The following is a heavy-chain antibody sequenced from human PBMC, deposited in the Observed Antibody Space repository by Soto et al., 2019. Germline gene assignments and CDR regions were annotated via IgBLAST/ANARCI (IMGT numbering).Heavy chain of an antibody. CDR2: ISYDGSNK. CDR1: GFTFSSYA. D-gene: IGHD5-18*01. V-gene: IGHV3-30-3*01. J-gene: IGHJ6*02. Sequence: QVQLVESGGGVVQPGRSLRLSCAASGFTFSSYAMHWVRQAPGKGLEWVAVISYDGSNKYYADSVKGRFTISRDNSKNTLYLQMNSLRAEDTAVYYCARFRVDTAMVPAYYYGMDVWGQGTTVTVSS. CDR3: ARFRVDTAMVPAYYYGMDV.